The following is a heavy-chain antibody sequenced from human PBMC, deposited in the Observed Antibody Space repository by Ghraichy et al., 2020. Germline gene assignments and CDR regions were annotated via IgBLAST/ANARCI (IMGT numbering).Heavy chain of an antibody. CDR1: GFTFNNFG. Sequence: GGSLRLSCAASGFTFNNFGMNWVRQAPGKGLEWVSFISSSSTYIYYLDSVKGRFTISRDNTKNSQYLQMNSLRAEDSAVYYCWRDLAVESGMDVWGPGTPVTVSS. CDR2: ISSSSTYI. CDR3: WRDLAVESGMDV. V-gene: IGHV3-21*01. J-gene: IGHJ6*02.